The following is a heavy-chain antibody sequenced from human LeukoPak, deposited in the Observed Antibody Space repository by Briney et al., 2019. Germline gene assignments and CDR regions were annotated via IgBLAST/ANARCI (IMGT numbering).Heavy chain of an antibody. CDR3: AKLGYYDFWSNYLVFDN. J-gene: IGHJ4*02. D-gene: IGHD3-3*01. V-gene: IGHV3-23*01. CDR1: GFTFNSYA. CDR2: VSGSGGST. Sequence: GGSLRLSCAASGFTFNSYAMTWVRQAPGKGLKWVSAVSGSGGSTYYPDSVEGRFTISRDNSKDTPYLQINSLRVEDTAVYFCAKLGYYDFWSNYLVFDNWGQGTLVTVSS.